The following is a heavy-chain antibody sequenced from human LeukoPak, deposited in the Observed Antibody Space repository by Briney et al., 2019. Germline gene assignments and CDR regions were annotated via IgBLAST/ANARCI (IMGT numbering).Heavy chain of an antibody. CDR1: GFTFDDYA. CDR3: AKGSYSSGWGYFQH. J-gene: IGHJ1*01. CDR2: ISWNSGSI. D-gene: IGHD6-19*01. V-gene: IGHV3-9*03. Sequence: GGSLRLSCAASGFTFDDYAMHWVRQAPGKGLEWVSGISWNSGSIGYADSVEGRFTISRDNAKNSLYLQMNSLRAEDMALYYCAKGSYSSGWGYFQHWGQGTLVTVSS.